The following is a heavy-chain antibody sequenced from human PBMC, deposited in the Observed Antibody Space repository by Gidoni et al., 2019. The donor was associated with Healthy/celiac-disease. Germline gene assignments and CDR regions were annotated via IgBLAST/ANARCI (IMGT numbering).Heavy chain of an antibody. CDR2: IDPSDSYT. V-gene: IGHV5-10-1*03. D-gene: IGHD3-3*01. Sequence: EVQLVQSGAEVKKPGESLRISCKGSGYSFTSYWLSWVRQMPGQGLEWLGRIDPSDSYTNYSPSFQGHVTISADKSISTAYLQWSSLKASDTAMYYCARHYGDYDFWSGPNHFDYWGQGTLVTVSS. CDR3: ARHYGDYDFWSGPNHFDY. J-gene: IGHJ4*02. CDR1: GYSFTSYW.